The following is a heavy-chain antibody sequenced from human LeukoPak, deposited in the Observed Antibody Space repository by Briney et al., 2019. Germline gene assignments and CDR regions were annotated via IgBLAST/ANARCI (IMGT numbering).Heavy chain of an antibody. Sequence: RGSLRLSCAASGFTFSSYSMNWVRQAPGKGLEWVSSISSSSSYIYYADSVKGRFTISRDNAKNSLYLQMNSLRAEDTAVYYCARVRSSGWLVDYWGQGTLVTVSS. CDR3: ARVRSSGWLVDY. D-gene: IGHD6-19*01. J-gene: IGHJ4*02. CDR1: GFTFSSYS. CDR2: ISSSSSYI. V-gene: IGHV3-21*01.